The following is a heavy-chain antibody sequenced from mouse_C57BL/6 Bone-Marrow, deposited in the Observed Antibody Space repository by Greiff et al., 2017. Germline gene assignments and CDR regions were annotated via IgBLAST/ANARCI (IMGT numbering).Heavy chain of an antibody. Sequence: VQLQQPGAELVKPGASVKLSCKASGYTFTSYWMQWVKQRPGQGLEWIGEIDPSDSYTNYNQKFKGKATLTVDTCSSTAYMQLSSLTSEDSAVYYCARRRSSNWERYFDVWGTGTTVTVSS. V-gene: IGHV1-50*01. CDR2: IDPSDSYT. CDR3: ARRRSSNWERYFDV. D-gene: IGHD4-1*01. CDR1: GYTFTSYW. J-gene: IGHJ1*03.